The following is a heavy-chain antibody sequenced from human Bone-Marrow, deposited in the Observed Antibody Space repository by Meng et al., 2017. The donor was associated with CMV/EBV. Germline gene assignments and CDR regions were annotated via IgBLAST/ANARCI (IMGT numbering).Heavy chain of an antibody. D-gene: IGHD3-3*01. J-gene: IGHJ6*02. Sequence: ASVKVSCKASGYTFTSYGISWVRQAPGQGLEWMRWISAYNGNTNYAQKLQGRVTMTTDTFTGTSYMELRSLRSDDKAGYYWARQRQWYYFWSGYWPPKGHDGMDVWGQGTTVTAP. CDR2: ISAYNGNT. CDR3: ARQRQWYYFWSGYWPPKGHDGMDV. CDR1: GYTFTSYG. V-gene: IGHV1-18*01.